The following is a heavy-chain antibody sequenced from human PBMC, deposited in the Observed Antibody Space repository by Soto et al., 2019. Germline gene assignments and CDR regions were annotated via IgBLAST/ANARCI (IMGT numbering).Heavy chain of an antibody. CDR2: ISGSGGST. D-gene: IGHD3-16*01. V-gene: IGHV3-23*01. Sequence: EVQLLESGGGLVQPGGSLRLSCAASGFTFSSYAMSWVRQAPGKGREWVSAISGSGGSTYYADSVKGRFTISRDNSKNTLYLQMNSLRAEDTAVYYCAKASMGEWPSYYYYGMDVWGQGTTVTVSS. CDR1: GFTFSSYA. J-gene: IGHJ6*02. CDR3: AKASMGEWPSYYYYGMDV.